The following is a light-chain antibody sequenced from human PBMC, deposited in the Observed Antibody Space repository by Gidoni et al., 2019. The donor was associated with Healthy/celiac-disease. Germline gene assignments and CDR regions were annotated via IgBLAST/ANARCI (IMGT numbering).Light chain of an antibody. CDR3: QQSYSTSWT. CDR2: AAS. J-gene: IGKJ1*01. Sequence: DIQMTQSPSSLSAAVGDRVTITCRASQSISSYLNWYQQKPGKAPKLLIYAASSLQSGVPSRFSGSGSGTYFTLTIRSLQPEDFATYYCQQSYSTSWTFGQGTKVEIK. CDR1: QSISSY. V-gene: IGKV1-39*01.